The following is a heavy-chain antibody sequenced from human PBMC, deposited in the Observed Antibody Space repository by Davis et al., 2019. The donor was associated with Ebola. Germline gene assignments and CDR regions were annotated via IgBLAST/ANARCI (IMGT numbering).Heavy chain of an antibody. CDR1: GYTFTGYY. V-gene: IGHV1-2*04. J-gene: IGHJ6*02. Sequence: AASVKVSCKASGYTFTGYYMHWVRPAPGQGLEWMGWINPNSGGTNYAQKFQGWVTMTRDTSISTAYMELSRLRSDDTAVYYCARGIVVVPAAMVNYGMDVWGQGTTVTVSS. D-gene: IGHD2-2*01. CDR2: INPNSGGT. CDR3: ARGIVVVPAAMVNYGMDV.